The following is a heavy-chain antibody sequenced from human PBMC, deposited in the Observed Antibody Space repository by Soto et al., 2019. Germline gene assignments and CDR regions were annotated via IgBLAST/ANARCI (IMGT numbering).Heavy chain of an antibody. V-gene: IGHV3-53*04. D-gene: IGHD4-17*01. CDR2: IYSGGST. Sequence: GVSLRLSCAASGFTVSSNYMSWVCQAQGKGLEWVSVIYSGGSTYYADSVKGRFTISRHNSKNTLYLQMNSLRAEDTAVYYCARAYTVTTVGDAFDIWGQGTMVTVSS. J-gene: IGHJ3*02. CDR1: GFTVSSNY. CDR3: ARAYTVTTVGDAFDI.